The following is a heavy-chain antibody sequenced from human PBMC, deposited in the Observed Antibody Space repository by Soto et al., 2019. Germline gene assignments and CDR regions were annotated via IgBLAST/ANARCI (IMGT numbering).Heavy chain of an antibody. J-gene: IGHJ6*03. V-gene: IGHV3-23*01. CDR3: PKKSGPITPTPVYYDYYMDV. CDR1: GFTFSGYG. CDR2: IGGSGGST. Sequence: ELQLLESGGGFVQPGGSLRLSCAASGFTFSGYGMTWVRQAPGKGLKWVSSIGGSGGSTHYTDSVKDRFTISRNNPNNTLYLQMTGLRAEDTAVYYCPKKSGPITPTPVYYDYYMDVWGKGTTVTVSS. D-gene: IGHD1-20*01.